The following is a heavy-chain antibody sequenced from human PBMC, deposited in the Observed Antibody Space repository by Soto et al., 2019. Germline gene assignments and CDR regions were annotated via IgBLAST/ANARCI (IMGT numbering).Heavy chain of an antibody. V-gene: IGHV3-49*03. Sequence: PGGSLRLSCTASGFTFGDYAMSWFRQAPGKGLEWVGFIRSKAYGGTTEYAASVKGRFTTSRDDSKSIAYLQMNSLKTEDTAVYYCTREPVVVVAAYDYWGQGTLVTVSS. CDR3: TREPVVVVAAYDY. CDR1: GFTFGDYA. CDR2: IRSKAYGGTT. D-gene: IGHD2-15*01. J-gene: IGHJ4*01.